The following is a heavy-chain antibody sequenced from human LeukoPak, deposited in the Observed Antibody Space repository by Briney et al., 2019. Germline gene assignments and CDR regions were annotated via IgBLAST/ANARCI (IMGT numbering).Heavy chain of an antibody. D-gene: IGHD1-20*01. J-gene: IGHJ3*02. CDR1: GFSVNSNY. V-gene: IGHV3-53*01. CDR2: IYDVGTT. Sequence: PGGSLRLSCAASGFSVNSNYMSWVRQAPGKGLEWVSVIYDVGTTYYADSVKGRFTISRDNSKNTLYLQMNSLRVEDTAVYYCARDLVYGSITGTTSAFDIWGQGTMVTVSS. CDR3: ARDLVYGSITGTTSAFDI.